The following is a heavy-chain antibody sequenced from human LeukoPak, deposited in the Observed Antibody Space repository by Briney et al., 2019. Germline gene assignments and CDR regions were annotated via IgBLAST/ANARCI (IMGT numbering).Heavy chain of an antibody. V-gene: IGHV3-7*01. J-gene: IGHJ4*02. Sequence: GGSLRLSCAASGFKFNSKWMTWVRQAPGKGLEWVANINQDGSEKYCVDSVKGRFTISRDNAKSPLYLEMSGLRVEDTAVYYCADPPSDYWGQGTLVAVSS. CDR1: GFKFNSKW. CDR2: INQDGSEK. CDR3: ADPPSDY.